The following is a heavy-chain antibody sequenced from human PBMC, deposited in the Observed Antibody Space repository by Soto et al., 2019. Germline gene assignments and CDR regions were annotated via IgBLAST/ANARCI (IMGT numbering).Heavy chain of an antibody. D-gene: IGHD6-6*01. V-gene: IGHV1-69*13. CDR2: IIPIFGTA. Sequence: SVKVSCKASGGTFSSYAISWVRQAPGQGLEWMGGIIPIFGTANYAQKFQGRVTITADESTSTAYMELSSLRSEDTAVYYCARDPSIAARSRFDPWGQGTLVTVSS. CDR1: GGTFSSYA. CDR3: ARDPSIAARSRFDP. J-gene: IGHJ5*02.